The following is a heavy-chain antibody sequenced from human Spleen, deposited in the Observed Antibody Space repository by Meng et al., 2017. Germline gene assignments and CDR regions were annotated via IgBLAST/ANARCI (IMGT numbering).Heavy chain of an antibody. CDR3: ARGPTTMAHDFDY. CDR2: INHSGST. J-gene: IGHJ4*02. Sequence: QEQLQQWGAGLLKPSETLSLTCAVYGGPFSDYYWSWIRQPPGKGLEWIGEINHSGSTNYNPSLESRATISVDTSQNNLSLKLSSVTAPDSAVYYCARGPTTMAHDFDYWGQGTLVTVSS. V-gene: IGHV4-34*01. D-gene: IGHD4-11*01. CDR1: GGPFSDYY.